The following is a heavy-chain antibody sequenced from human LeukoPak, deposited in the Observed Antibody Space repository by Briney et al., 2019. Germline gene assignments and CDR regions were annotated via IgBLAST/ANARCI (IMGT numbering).Heavy chain of an antibody. D-gene: IGHD5-12*01. J-gene: IGHJ4*02. V-gene: IGHV4-39*07. CDR1: GGSISSSSYY. Sequence: SETLSLTCTVSGGSISSSSYYWGWIRQPPGKGLEWIGSIYYSGSTYYNPSLKSRVTISVDTSKNQFSLKLSSVTAADTAVYYCAREDYSGTTALDYWGQGTLVTVSS. CDR3: AREDYSGTTALDY. CDR2: IYYSGST.